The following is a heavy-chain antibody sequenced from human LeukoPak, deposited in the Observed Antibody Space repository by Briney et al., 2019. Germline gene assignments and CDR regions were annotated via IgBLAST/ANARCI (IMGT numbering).Heavy chain of an antibody. V-gene: IGHV3-23*01. CDR3: AKDLAGSGSYSFDY. CDR2: ISGSGGST. Sequence: GGSLRLSCAASGLTFSNYAMNWVRQAPGRGLEWVSAISGSGGSTYYADSVKGRFTISRDNSKNTLYLQMNSLRAEDTAVYYCAKDLAGSGSYSFDYWGQGTLVTVSS. D-gene: IGHD1-26*01. CDR1: GLTFSNYA. J-gene: IGHJ4*02.